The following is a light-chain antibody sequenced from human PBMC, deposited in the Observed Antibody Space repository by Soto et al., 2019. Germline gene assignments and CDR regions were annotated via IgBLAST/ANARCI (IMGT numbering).Light chain of an antibody. Sequence: EIVLTQSPGTLSLSPGDRATLSGRASQSISRSLAWYQQKPGQAPRLLIYGSSSRATGIPDRFSGSGSGTDFTLTINRLEPEDFVVYYCQQYDSSPTFGQGTKVEIK. CDR1: QSISRS. CDR2: GSS. J-gene: IGKJ1*01. CDR3: QQYDSSPT. V-gene: IGKV3-20*01.